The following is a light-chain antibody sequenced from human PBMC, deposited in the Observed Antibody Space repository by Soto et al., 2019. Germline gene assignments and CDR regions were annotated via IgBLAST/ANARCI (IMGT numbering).Light chain of an antibody. J-gene: IGKJ4*01. Sequence: EIVLTQSPATLSLSPGERATLSCRASQSVSSYLAWYQQKPGQAPRLLIYDASNRATGIPARFSGSGSCTDFTLTISSLEPEDFAVYYCQQRSNWPPRSTFGGGTKVEIK. CDR2: DAS. CDR1: QSVSSY. CDR3: QQRSNWPPRST. V-gene: IGKV3-11*01.